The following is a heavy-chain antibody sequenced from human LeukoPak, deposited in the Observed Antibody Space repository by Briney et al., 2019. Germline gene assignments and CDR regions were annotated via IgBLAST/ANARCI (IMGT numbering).Heavy chain of an antibody. D-gene: IGHD6-19*01. V-gene: IGHV3-53*01. CDR1: GFTVSSNY. CDR2: IYYGGST. Sequence: PGGSLRLSCAASGFTVSSNYMSWVRQAPGKGLEWVSVIYYGGSTYYADSVKGRFTISRDNSKNTLYLQMNSLSAEDTAVYYCAKVVAGPNYYYGLDVWGQGTTVTVSS. CDR3: AKVVAGPNYYYGLDV. J-gene: IGHJ6*02.